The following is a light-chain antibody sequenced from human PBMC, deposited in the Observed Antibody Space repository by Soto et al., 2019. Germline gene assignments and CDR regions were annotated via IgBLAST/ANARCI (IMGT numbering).Light chain of an antibody. V-gene: IGKV1-39*01. J-gene: IGKJ2*01. CDR3: QQSYTTPYT. CDR1: QSISTF. CDR2: ATS. Sequence: DLQVTQSPSSLYASIGDRVTITCRASQSISTFLNWYQHKPGRAPKLLIYATSSLQSGVPSRFSGSGSGTDFTLTITSLQPEDIATYYCQQSYTTPYTFGQGTKLEIK.